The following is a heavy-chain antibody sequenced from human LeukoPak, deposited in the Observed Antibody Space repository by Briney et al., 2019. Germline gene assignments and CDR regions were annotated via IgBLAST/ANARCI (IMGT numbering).Heavy chain of an antibody. V-gene: IGHV4-59*08. CDR1: GFTFSDYY. Sequence: GSLRLSCAASGFTFSDYYMSWLRQPPGKGPEWIGYIYYSGSTNYNPSLKSRVTISVDTSKNQFSLKLSSVTAADTAVYYCARHSRFLEWFPYWYYGMDVWGQGTTVTVSS. CDR3: ARHSRFLEWFPYWYYGMDV. D-gene: IGHD3-3*01. J-gene: IGHJ6*02. CDR2: IYYSGST.